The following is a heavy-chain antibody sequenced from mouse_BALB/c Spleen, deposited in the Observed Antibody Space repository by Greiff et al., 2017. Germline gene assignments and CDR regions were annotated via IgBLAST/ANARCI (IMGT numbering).Heavy chain of an antibody. J-gene: IGHJ2*01. CDR3: ARYPNYYGSSYYFDY. CDR2: ISSGGGNT. Sequence: EVMLVESGGGLVKPGGSLKLSCAASGFTFSSYTMSWVRQTPEKRLEWVATISSGGGNTYYPDSVKGRFTISRDNAKNNLYLQMSSLRSEDTALYYCARYPNYYGSSYYFDYWGQGTTLTVSS. D-gene: IGHD1-1*01. CDR1: GFTFSSYT. V-gene: IGHV5-9*03.